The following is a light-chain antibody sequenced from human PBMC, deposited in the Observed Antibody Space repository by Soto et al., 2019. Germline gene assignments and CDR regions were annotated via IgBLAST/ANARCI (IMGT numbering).Light chain of an antibody. CDR2: DTA. CDR3: QQYNTYPWT. CDR1: QSLSSW. Sequence: IPITQSPPSLSASIADRVPSPCRASQSLSSWVAWYQKKQDKRPQLRRSDTARLETGGPSRFRGSGSGAHFSLAISRLKPDDSEIYFCQQYNTYPWTFGQGTKVDIK. J-gene: IGKJ1*01. V-gene: IGKV1-5*01.